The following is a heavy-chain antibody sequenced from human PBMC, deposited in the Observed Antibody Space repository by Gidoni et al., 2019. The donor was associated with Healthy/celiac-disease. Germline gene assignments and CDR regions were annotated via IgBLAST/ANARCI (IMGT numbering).Heavy chain of an antibody. CDR2: INAGNGNT. V-gene: IGHV1-3*01. CDR3: ARSHYYDSSGYYYFDY. CDR1: GYTFTSYA. D-gene: IGHD3-22*01. J-gene: IGHJ4*02. Sequence: QVQLVQSGAEVKKPGASVTVSCKASGYTFTSYAMHWVRQAPGQRLEWMGWINAGNGNTKYSQKFQGRVTITRDTSASTAYMELSSLRSEDTAVYYCARSHYYDSSGYYYFDYWGQGTLVTVSS.